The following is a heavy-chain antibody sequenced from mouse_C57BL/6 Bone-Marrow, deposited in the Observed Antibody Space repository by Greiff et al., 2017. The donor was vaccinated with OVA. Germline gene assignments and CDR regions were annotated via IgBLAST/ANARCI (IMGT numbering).Heavy chain of an antibody. CDR3: CYGSSLYFDY. D-gene: IGHD1-1*01. CDR2: IRSKSNNYAT. J-gene: IGHJ2*01. CDR1: GFSFNTYA. V-gene: IGHV10-1*01. Sequence: EAGGGLVQPKGSLKLSCAASGFSFNTYAMNWVRQAPGKGLEWVARIRSKSNNYATYYADSVKDRFTISRDDSESMLYLQMNNLKPEYTAMYYCCYGSSLYFDYWGQGTTLTVSS.